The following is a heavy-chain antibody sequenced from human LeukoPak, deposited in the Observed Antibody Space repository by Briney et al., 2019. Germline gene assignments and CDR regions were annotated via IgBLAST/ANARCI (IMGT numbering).Heavy chain of an antibody. D-gene: IGHD3-22*01. Sequence: SETLSLTCAVYGGSFSGYYWSWIRRPPGKGLEWIGEINHSGSTNYNPSLKSRVTISVDTSKNQFSLKLSSVTAADTAVYYCARGPNYYDSSGYVYWGQGTLVTVSS. CDR1: GGSFSGYY. CDR2: INHSGST. J-gene: IGHJ4*02. V-gene: IGHV4-34*01. CDR3: ARGPNYYDSSGYVY.